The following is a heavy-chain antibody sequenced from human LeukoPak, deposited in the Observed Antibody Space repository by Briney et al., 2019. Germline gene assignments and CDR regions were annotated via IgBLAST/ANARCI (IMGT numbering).Heavy chain of an antibody. CDR3: ASVEYLGCFDY. V-gene: IGHV1-69*05. CDR2: FIPIFSTA. Sequence: ASVKVSCKASGGTFSSYAISLVRRAPGHGLEWLGGFIPIFSTANYAQKIQGRVTLTTDGSTSTAYMQRSSLRSEETAVYYSASVEYLGCFDYWGQGTLVTVSS. D-gene: IGHD2-2*02. J-gene: IGHJ4*02. CDR1: GGTFSSYA.